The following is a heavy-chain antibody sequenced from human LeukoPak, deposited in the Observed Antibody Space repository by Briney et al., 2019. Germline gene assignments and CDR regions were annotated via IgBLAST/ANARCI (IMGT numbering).Heavy chain of an antibody. CDR2: IYYSGYA. Sequence: PSETLSLTCTVSGGSISTSTSYWGWSRQPPGKGLEWIGTIYYSGYAYYSPSLKSRVTISVDTSKNQFSLKLSSVTAADTAVYYCARQGGDTMVRGVVRDWFDPWGQGTLVTVSS. V-gene: IGHV4-39*01. J-gene: IGHJ5*02. CDR3: ARQGGDTMVRGVVRDWFDP. D-gene: IGHD3-10*01. CDR1: GGSISTSTSY.